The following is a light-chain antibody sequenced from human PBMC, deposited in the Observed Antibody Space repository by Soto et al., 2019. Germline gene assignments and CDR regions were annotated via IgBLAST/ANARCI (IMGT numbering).Light chain of an antibody. CDR1: QSVSSSF. J-gene: IGKJ1*01. CDR2: GAS. CDR3: QQYDSSPVT. Sequence: EIVLTQSPGTLSLSPGERATLSCRASQSVSSSFLAWYQQKPGQAPRLLIYGASSRATGIPDRFSGSGSGIDFTLTISRLEPEEFAVYYCQQYDSSPVTFGQGTKVQIK. V-gene: IGKV3-20*01.